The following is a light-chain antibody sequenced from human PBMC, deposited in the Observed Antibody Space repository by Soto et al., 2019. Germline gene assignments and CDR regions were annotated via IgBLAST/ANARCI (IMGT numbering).Light chain of an antibody. CDR1: QDIMYY. V-gene: IGKV1-33*01. J-gene: IGKJ5*01. CDR2: DAS. CDR3: QQYDSLPIT. Sequence: DIHMTQSASSLSASVGDRFTITCQTSQDIMYYLNWFQQKPGKAPKDLIYDASRLETGVPSRFSVSGSGTHFSLAISSAQPEHIATHYCQQYDSLPITYGQGTRLEIK.